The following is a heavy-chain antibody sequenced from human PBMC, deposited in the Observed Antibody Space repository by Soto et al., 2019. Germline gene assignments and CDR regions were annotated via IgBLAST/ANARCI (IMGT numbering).Heavy chain of an antibody. D-gene: IGHD3-10*01. CDR2: IYYSGST. Sequence: SETLSLTCTVSGGSISSYYWSWIRQPPGKGLEWIGYIYYSGSTNYNPSLKSRVTISVDTSKNQFSLKLSSVTAADTAVYYCASQRGEMARRGWFDPWGQGTLVTVS. CDR3: ASQRGEMARRGWFDP. CDR1: GGSISSYY. J-gene: IGHJ5*02. V-gene: IGHV4-59*01.